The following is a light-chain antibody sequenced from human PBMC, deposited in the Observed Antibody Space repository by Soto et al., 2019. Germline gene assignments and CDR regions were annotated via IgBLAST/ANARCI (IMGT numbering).Light chain of an antibody. CDR3: QQANSPWT. CDR1: QSISNW. J-gene: IGKJ1*01. V-gene: IGKV1-5*01. CDR2: DAS. Sequence: DIQMTQSPSTQSASVGDRVTITCRASQSISNWLAWYQQKPGKAPKLLIYDASSLESGVPSRFSGSGSGTEFTLTISSLQPDDFATYYCQQANSPWTLGQGTKVDI.